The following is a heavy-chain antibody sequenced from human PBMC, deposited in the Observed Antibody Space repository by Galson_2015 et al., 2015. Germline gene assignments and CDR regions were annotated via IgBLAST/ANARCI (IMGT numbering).Heavy chain of an antibody. CDR2: IHRDGSDK. D-gene: IGHD6-19*01. CDR3: AREHTSGGHYFDS. CDR1: GFAFSTFW. V-gene: IGHV3-7*01. Sequence: SLRLSCAASGFAFSTFWMTWVRQAPGKGLEWVATIHRDGSDKYYVDSVKGRFVISRDNAKNSLYLQVNSLRAEDTAVYYCAREHTSGGHYFDSWGQGTLVTVSS. J-gene: IGHJ4*02.